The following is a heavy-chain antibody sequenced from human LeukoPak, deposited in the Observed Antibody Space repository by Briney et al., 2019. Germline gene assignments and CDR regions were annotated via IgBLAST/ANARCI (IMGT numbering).Heavy chain of an antibody. CDR2: IYYSGST. CDR1: GGSISSGDYY. J-gene: IGHJ5*02. D-gene: IGHD2-2*01. CDR3: ARDQGYCSSTSCPYPGHPFDP. Sequence: PSETLSLTCTVSGGSISSGDYYWSWIRQPPGKGLEWIGYIYYSGSTYYNPSLKSRVTISVDTSKNQFSLKLSSVTAADTAVYYCARDQGYCSSTSCPYPGHPFDPWGQGTLVTVSS. V-gene: IGHV4-61*08.